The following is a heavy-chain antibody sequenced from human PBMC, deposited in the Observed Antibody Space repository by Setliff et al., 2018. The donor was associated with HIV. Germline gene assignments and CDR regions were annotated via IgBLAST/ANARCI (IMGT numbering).Heavy chain of an antibody. Sequence: ASVEVSCKASGGTFNSYAFTWVRQAPGQGLEWMGDFLAVLRKPTYAQKFQGRLTIIADESTSTAYMELSDLRSEDTAVYYCASPRSAGTYQGAFYYFLDVWGRGTTVTVSS. CDR1: GGTFNSYA. J-gene: IGHJ6*03. D-gene: IGHD2-15*01. V-gene: IGHV1-69*13. CDR2: FLAVLRKP. CDR3: ASPRSAGTYQGAFYYFLDV.